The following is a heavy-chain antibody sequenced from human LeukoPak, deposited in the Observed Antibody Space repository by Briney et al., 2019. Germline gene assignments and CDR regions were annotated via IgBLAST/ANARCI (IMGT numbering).Heavy chain of an antibody. J-gene: IGHJ6*03. V-gene: IGHV1-8*01. CDR1: GYTFTSYD. CDR3: ARGHSSYYDFWSGPGGGYMDV. CDR2: MNPNSGNT. D-gene: IGHD3-3*01. Sequence: GASVKVSCKASGYTFTSYDINWVRQATGQGLEWMGWMNPNSGNTGYAQKFQGRVTMTRNTSISTAYMELSSLRSEDTAVYYCARGHSSYYDFWSGPGGGYMDVRGKGTTVTVSS.